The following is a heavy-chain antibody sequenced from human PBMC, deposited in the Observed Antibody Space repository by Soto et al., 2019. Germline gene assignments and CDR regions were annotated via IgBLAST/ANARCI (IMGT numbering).Heavy chain of an antibody. CDR1: GFTFSDYY. CDR2: ISRSSGDYT. CDR3: ARASSPYSGSYGFDI. J-gene: IGHJ3*02. Sequence: QVQLVESGGGLVKPGGSLRLSCAASGFTFSDYYMYWIRQAPGKGLEWVSYISRSSGDYTNYAVSVKGRFTISRDNAKNSLYLQMNGLRAEDTAVYYCARASSPYSGSYGFDIWGQGTVVTVSS. V-gene: IGHV3-11*06. D-gene: IGHD3-10*01.